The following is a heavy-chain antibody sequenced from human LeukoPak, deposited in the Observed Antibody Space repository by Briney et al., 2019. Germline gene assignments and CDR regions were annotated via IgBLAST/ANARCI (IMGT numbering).Heavy chain of an antibody. CDR2: IFADTGKT. V-gene: IGHV1-18*01. J-gene: IGHJ3*01. Sequence: ASVKVSCKVSGYAFTSYGIHWVRHAPGQGLEWMGVIFADTGKTNYAQKFQDRITMTTDTSTNTAYMELRSLRSDDPAVYHCARDRTESGYCPDDGCYHDSLGVWGQGTMVTVSS. D-gene: IGHD2-15*01. CDR1: GYAFTSYG. CDR3: ARDRTESGYCPDDGCYHDSLGV.